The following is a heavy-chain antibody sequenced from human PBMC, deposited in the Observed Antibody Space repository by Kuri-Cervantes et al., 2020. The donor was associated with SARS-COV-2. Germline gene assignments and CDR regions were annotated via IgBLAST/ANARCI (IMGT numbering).Heavy chain of an antibody. CDR3: ARDRVGVHDC. V-gene: IGHV3-30-3*01. J-gene: IGHJ4*02. Sequence: LSLTCAASGFTLSSYAIHWVRQAPGKGLEWVAFISYDGITTYYADSVKGRFTISRDNSRNSLFLQMNSLRTEDTAIYYCARDRVGVHDCWGQGTLVTVSS. CDR2: ISYDGITT. D-gene: IGHD2-21*01. CDR1: GFTLSSYA.